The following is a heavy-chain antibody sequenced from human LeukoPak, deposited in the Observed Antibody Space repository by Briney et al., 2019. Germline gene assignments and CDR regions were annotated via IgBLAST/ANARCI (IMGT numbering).Heavy chain of an antibody. D-gene: IGHD1-26*01. CDR3: ARDGRYYYAFDI. J-gene: IGHJ3*02. CDR2: IYHTGST. CDR1: GYSISSGYY. V-gene: IGHV4-38-2*02. Sequence: PSETLSLTCSVSGYSISSGYYWGWIRQPPGKGLDWIGSIYHTGSTYYNPSLKSRVTISVDTSKNQFSLKLSSVTAADTALYYCARDGRYYYAFDIWGQGTMVTVSS.